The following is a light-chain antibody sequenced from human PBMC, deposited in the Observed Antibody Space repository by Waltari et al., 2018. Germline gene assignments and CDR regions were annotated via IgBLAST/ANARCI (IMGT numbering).Light chain of an antibody. CDR1: QGISSY. CDR3: QQLNSYPRRFT. V-gene: IGKV1-9*01. CDR2: AAS. Sequence: DIQLTQSPSFLSASVGDRVTITCRASQGISSYLAWYQQKPGKAPKLLIYAASTLQSGVPSRFSGSVSVTEFTLTISSLQPEDFATYYCQQLNSYPRRFTFGPGTKVDIK. J-gene: IGKJ3*01.